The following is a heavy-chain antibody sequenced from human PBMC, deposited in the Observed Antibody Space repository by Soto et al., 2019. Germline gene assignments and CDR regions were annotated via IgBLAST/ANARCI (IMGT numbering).Heavy chain of an antibody. D-gene: IGHD3-10*01. J-gene: IGHJ4*02. CDR2: ISRDGTNK. CDR1: GFTVSDYY. CDR3: ARSRSGAVADSFDF. V-gene: IGHV3-30*03. Sequence: GGSLRLSCAASGFTVSDYYMSWIRQAPGKGLEWVAVISRDGTNKYYVDSVKGRFTISRDNSKDTVYLQMNSLRDEDSAMFYCARSRSGAVADSFDFWGQGTRVTVSS.